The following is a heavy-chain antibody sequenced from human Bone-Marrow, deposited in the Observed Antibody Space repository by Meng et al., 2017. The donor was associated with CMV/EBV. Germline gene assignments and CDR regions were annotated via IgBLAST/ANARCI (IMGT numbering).Heavy chain of an antibody. J-gene: IGHJ4*02. CDR1: GFTFSDYY. D-gene: IGHD1-7*01. Sequence: QVQLVESGGXXVKPGXSLRLSCAASGFTFSDYYMSWIRQAPGKGLEWVSYISSSSSYTNYADSVKGRFTISRDNAKNSLYLQMNSLRAEDTAVYYCARVSGPKRIYYFDYWGQGTLVTVSS. V-gene: IGHV3-11*06. CDR2: ISSSSSYT. CDR3: ARVSGPKRIYYFDY.